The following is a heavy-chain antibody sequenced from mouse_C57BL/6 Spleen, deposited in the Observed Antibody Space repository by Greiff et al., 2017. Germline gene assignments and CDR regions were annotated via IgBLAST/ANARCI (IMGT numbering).Heavy chain of an antibody. J-gene: IGHJ3*01. CDR3: AMPEGNYGAWFAY. V-gene: IGHV5-17*01. Sequence: EVKVEESGGGLVKPGGSLKLSCAASGFTFSDYGMHWVRQAPEKGLEWVAYISSGSSTINYADTVKGRFPIPRDNATNTLFLQMTSLRSEDTARYYCAMPEGNYGAWFAYWGQGTLVTVSA. CDR2: ISSGSSTI. CDR1: GFTFSDYG. D-gene: IGHD2-1*01.